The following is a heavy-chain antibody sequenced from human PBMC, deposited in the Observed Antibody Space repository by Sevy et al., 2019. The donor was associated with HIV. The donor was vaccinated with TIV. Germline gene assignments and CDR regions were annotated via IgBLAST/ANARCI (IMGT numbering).Heavy chain of an antibody. V-gene: IGHV3-33*01. J-gene: IGHJ5*02. CDR3: ARDREYYDFWSGYSNWFDP. CDR1: GFTFSSYG. D-gene: IGHD3-3*01. Sequence: GGSLRLSCAASGFTFSSYGMHWVRQAPGKGLEWVAVIWYDGSNKYYADSVKGRFTISRDNPKNTLYLKMNSLRAEDTAVYYCARDREYYDFWSGYSNWFDPWGQGTLVTVSS. CDR2: IWYDGSNK.